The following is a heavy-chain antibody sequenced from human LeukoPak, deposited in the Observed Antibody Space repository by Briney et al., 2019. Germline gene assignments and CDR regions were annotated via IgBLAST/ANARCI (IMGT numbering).Heavy chain of an antibody. V-gene: IGHV1-2*02. CDR1: GYTFTGYY. D-gene: IGHD6-13*01. Sequence: SVKVSCKASGYTFTGYYMHWVRQAPGQGLEWMGWINPNSCGTNYAQKFQGRVTMTRDTSISTAYMELSRLRSDDTAVYYCAISIAAAGQAYYYYGMDVWGQGTTVTVSS. J-gene: IGHJ6*02. CDR2: INPNSCGT. CDR3: AISIAAAGQAYYYYGMDV.